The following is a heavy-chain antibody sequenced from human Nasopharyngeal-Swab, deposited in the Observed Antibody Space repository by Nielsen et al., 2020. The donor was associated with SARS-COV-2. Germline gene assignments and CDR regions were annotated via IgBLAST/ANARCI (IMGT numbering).Heavy chain of an antibody. CDR1: GFTFSSYA. V-gene: IGHV3-30-3*01. J-gene: IGHJ6*02. Sequence: GGSLRLSCAASGFTFSSYAMHWVRQAPGKGLEWVAVISYDGSNKYYADSVKGRFTISRDNSKNTLYLQMTSLRAEDTAVYYCAISFGESLMDVWCQGTTVTVAS. CDR2: ISYDGSNK. CDR3: AISFGESLMDV. D-gene: IGHD3-10*01.